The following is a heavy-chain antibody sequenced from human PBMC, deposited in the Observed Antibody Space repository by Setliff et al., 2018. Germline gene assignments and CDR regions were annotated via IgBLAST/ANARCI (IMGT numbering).Heavy chain of an antibody. J-gene: IGHJ4*02. CDR3: ARDRLRSDSPWGYFDY. CDR2: IWYDGSNK. D-gene: IGHD3-16*01. V-gene: IGHV3-30*19. CDR1: GFTFSSYG. Sequence: GGSLRLSCAASGFTFSSYGMHWVRQAPGKGLEWVAVIWYDGSNKYYADSVKGRFTISRDNSKNTLYLQMNSLRAEDTAVYYCARDRLRSDSPWGYFDYWGQGTLVTVSS.